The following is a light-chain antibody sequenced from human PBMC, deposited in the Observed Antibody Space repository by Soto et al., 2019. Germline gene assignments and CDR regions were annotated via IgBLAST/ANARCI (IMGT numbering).Light chain of an antibody. J-gene: IGLJ3*02. CDR1: SSNIGSHT. Sequence: QSVLTQPPSASGTPGQRVAISCSGSSSNIGSHTVNWYQQLPGTAPKLLIYGNDQRPSGVPDRFSGSKSGTSASLAISGLQSEDEVDYYCAAWDDSLNGWVFGGGTKLTVL. CDR2: GND. CDR3: AAWDDSLNGWV. V-gene: IGLV1-44*01.